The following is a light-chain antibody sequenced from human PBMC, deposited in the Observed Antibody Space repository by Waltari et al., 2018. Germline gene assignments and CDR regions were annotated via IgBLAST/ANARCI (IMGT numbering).Light chain of an antibody. CDR1: QSVSTY. J-gene: IGKJ4*01. CDR3: QQRTNWL. CDR2: DAS. V-gene: IGKV3-11*01. Sequence: EIVLTQSPATLSLSPGDGATLSCRASQSVSTYLAWYQEKPGQAPRLLIYDASNRATGIPARFSGSGSGTDFTLTISSLEPEDFAVYYCQQRTNWLFGGGTKVEI.